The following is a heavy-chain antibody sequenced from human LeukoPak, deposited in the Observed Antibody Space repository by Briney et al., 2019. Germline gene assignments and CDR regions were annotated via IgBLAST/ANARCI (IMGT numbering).Heavy chain of an antibody. Sequence: GGSLRLSCAASGFTFSSYAMHWVRQAPGKGLEWVAVISSDGSNKYYADSVKGRFTLSRDNSKNTLYLQMNSLRAEDTAAYYCAKDQGGIVVVPAAMAYWGQGTLVTVSS. V-gene: IGHV3-30*04. CDR1: GFTFSSYA. D-gene: IGHD2-2*01. CDR3: AKDQGGIVVVPAAMAY. CDR2: ISSDGSNK. J-gene: IGHJ4*02.